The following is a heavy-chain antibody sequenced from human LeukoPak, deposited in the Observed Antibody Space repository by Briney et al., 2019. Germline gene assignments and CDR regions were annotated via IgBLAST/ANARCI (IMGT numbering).Heavy chain of an antibody. CDR3: ARARDGYNYGDAFDI. V-gene: IGHV1-58*02. D-gene: IGHD5-24*01. J-gene: IGHJ3*02. CDR1: GFTFTSSA. CDR2: IVVGSGNT. Sequence: SVKVSCKAPGFTFTSSAMQWVRQARGQRLEWIGWIVVGSGNTNYAQKFQERVTITRDMSTSTAYMELSSLRSEDTAVYYCARARDGYNYGDAFDIWGQGTMVTVSS.